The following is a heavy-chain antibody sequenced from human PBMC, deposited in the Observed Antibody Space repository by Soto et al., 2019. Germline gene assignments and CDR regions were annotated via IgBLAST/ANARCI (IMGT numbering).Heavy chain of an antibody. V-gene: IGHV1-2*04. CDR2: INPNSGGT. J-gene: IGHJ6*02. Sequence: SVKVSCKASGYTFTGYYMHWVRQAPGQGLEWMGWINPNSGGTNYAQKFQGWVTMTRDTSISTAYMELSRLRSDDTAVYYCARDALYKEDVDYYYYGMDVWGQGTTVTVSS. D-gene: IGHD1-20*01. CDR1: GYTFTGYY. CDR3: ARDALYKEDVDYYYYGMDV.